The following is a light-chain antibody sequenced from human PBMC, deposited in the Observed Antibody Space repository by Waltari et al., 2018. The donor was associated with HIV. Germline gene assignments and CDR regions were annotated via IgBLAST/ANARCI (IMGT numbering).Light chain of an antibody. CDR1: QSVSSNS. CDR2: GAS. CDR3: QQYGSSRT. Sequence: EIELTQSPATLSLSPGERATLSCRASQSVSSNSLAWYQQKPGQAPRLLIYGASSRATGIPDRFSGSGSGTDFTLTISRLEPEDFAVYYCQQYGSSRTFGQGTKVEVK. J-gene: IGKJ1*01. V-gene: IGKV3-20*01.